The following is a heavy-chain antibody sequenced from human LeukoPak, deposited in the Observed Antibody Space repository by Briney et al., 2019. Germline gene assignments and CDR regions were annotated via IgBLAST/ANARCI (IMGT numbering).Heavy chain of an antibody. J-gene: IGHJ4*02. Sequence: SETPSLTCTVSGGSISSGSYYWSWIRQPAGKGLEWIGRIYTSGSTNYNPSLKSRVTISVDTSKNQFSLKLTSVTAADTAVYYCARKDGDFWGQGTLVTVSS. CDR3: ARKDGDF. V-gene: IGHV4-61*02. CDR2: IYTSGST. CDR1: GGSISSGSYY.